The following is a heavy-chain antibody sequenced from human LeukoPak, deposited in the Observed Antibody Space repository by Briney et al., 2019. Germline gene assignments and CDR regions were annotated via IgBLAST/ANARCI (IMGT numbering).Heavy chain of an antibody. J-gene: IGHJ6*02. Sequence: SQTLSLTCAISGDSVSSNSAAWNWIRQSPSRGLEWLGRTYYRSKWYNDYAVSVKSRITINPDTSKNQFSLQLNSVTPEDTAVYYCARRTHYSSGWYGYYYYGMDVWGQGTTVTVSS. CDR3: ARRTHYSSGWYGYYYYGMDV. D-gene: IGHD6-19*01. V-gene: IGHV6-1*01. CDR1: GDSVSSNSAA. CDR2: TYYRSKWYN.